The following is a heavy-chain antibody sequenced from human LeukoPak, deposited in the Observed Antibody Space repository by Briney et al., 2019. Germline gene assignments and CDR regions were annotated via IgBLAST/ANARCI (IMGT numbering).Heavy chain of an antibody. CDR2: IYPGDSDT. V-gene: IGHV5-51*01. D-gene: IGHD1-14*01. CDR1: GYSFTNNW. J-gene: IGHJ3*02. CDR3: ARTSEVLFDAFDI. Sequence: GESLKISCKGSGYSFTNNWIGWVRQMPEKGLEWMGTIYPGDSDTRYSLSFQGQVTISADKSISTAYLQWNSLKASDTAMYYCARTSEVLFDAFDIWGQGTMVTVSS.